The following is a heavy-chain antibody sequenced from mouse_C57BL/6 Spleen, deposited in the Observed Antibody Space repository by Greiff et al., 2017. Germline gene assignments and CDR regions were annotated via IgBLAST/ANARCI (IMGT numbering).Heavy chain of an antibody. V-gene: IGHV2-2*01. D-gene: IGHD2-4*01. CDR1: GFSLTSYG. CDR3: ARKGYDYDGDAMDY. Sequence: VQLKESGPGLVQPSQSLSITCTVSGFSLTSYGVHWVRQSPGKGLEWLGVIWSGGSTDYNAAFISRLSISKDNSKSQVFFKMNSLQADDTAIYYCARKGYDYDGDAMDYWGQGTSVTVSS. J-gene: IGHJ4*01. CDR2: IWSGGST.